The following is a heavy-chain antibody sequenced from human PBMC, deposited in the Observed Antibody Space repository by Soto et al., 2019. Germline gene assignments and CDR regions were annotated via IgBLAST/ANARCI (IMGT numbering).Heavy chain of an antibody. CDR1: GFTFSNYA. Sequence: GGSLRLSCAASGFTFSNYAMFWVRQAPGKGLEWVSAVSGGGGGTYYADSVKGRFTISRDNSRNTLYLQMNSVTVADTAIYDWARSYLAELATRGVDYWGPGTVVTVSS. V-gene: IGHV3-23*01. CDR2: VSGGGGGT. D-gene: IGHD5-12*01. CDR3: ARSYLAELATRGVDY. J-gene: IGHJ4*02.